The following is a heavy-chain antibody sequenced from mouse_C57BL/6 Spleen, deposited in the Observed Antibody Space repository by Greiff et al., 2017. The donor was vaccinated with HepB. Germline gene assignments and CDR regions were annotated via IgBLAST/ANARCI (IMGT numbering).Heavy chain of an antibody. CDR1: GYAFSSSW. V-gene: IGHV1-82*01. Sequence: QVQLQQSGPELVKPGASVKISCKASGYAFSSSWMNWVKQRPGKGLEWIGRIYPGDGDTNYNGKFKGKATLTADKSSSTAYMQLSSLTSEDSAVYFCARQLGWYFDVWGTGTTVTVSS. CDR2: IYPGDGDT. CDR3: ARQLGWYFDV. D-gene: IGHD4-1*01. J-gene: IGHJ1*03.